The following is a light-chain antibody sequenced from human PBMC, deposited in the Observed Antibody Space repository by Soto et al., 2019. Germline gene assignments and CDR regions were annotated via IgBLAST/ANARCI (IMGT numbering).Light chain of an antibody. Sequence: EIVMTQSPATLSLSPGERATLSCRASQSVGKYLVWYQQKPGQAPRLLSYDASNRATGIPARFSGSGSGTDFTLTISSLEPEDFAVYYCQQRGNRPPWTFGQGTKVEIK. J-gene: IGKJ1*01. CDR3: QQRGNRPPWT. CDR2: DAS. CDR1: QSVGKY. V-gene: IGKV3-11*01.